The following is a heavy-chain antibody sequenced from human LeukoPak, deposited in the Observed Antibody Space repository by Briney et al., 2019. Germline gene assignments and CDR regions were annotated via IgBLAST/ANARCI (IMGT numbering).Heavy chain of an antibody. Sequence: EASVNVSSKASGYTFTGYHMHWVRQAPGQGLEWMGWINPNTGDTNYAQKFQGRVTMTRDTSITTAYMELSRLKSADTAVYYCARGGDWIDFLGHYYYMDVWGKGTTVTISS. CDR1: GYTFTGYH. J-gene: IGHJ6*03. CDR2: INPNTGDT. CDR3: ARGGDWIDFLGHYYYMDV. D-gene: IGHD1-1*01. V-gene: IGHV1-2*02.